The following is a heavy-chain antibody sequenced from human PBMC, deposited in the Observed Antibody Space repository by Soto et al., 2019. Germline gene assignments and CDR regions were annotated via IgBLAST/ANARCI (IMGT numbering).Heavy chain of an antibody. D-gene: IGHD1-1*01. J-gene: IGHJ3*02. V-gene: IGHV1-69*13. CDR1: GGTFSSYA. Sequence: GASVKVSCKASGGTFSSYAISWVRQAPGQGLEWMGGIIPIFGTANYAQKFQGRVTITADESTSTAYMELSSLRSEDTAVYYCARGPNWNDVRAFDIWGQGTMVTVSS. CDR2: IIPIFGTA. CDR3: ARGPNWNDVRAFDI.